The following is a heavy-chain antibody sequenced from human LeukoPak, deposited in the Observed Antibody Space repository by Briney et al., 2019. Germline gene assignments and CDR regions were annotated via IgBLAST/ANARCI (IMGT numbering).Heavy chain of an antibody. J-gene: IGHJ3*02. CDR2: FDPEDGET. V-gene: IGHV1-24*01. D-gene: IGHD1-26*01. CDR1: GYTLTELS. Sequence: GASVKVSCKVSGYTLTELSMHWVRQAPGKGLEWMGGFDPEDGETIYAQKFQGRVTMTEDTSTDTAYMELSSLRSEDTAVYYCATGRRWERLTGLRVHDAFDIWGQGTVVTVSS. CDR3: ATGRRWERLTGLRVHDAFDI.